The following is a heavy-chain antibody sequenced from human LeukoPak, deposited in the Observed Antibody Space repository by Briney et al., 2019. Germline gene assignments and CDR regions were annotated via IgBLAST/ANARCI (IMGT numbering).Heavy chain of an antibody. Sequence: GESLKISCKGSGYRFTNYWIGWVRPMPGKGLELMGSIYPGDSDIRYSPSFQGQVTISADKSFTTAYLQWRSLKASDTAIYYCTRQGVYYSDSSAFYYWGQGTRVTVSS. CDR3: TRQGVYYSDSSAFYY. J-gene: IGHJ4*02. CDR1: GYRFTNYW. V-gene: IGHV5-51*01. CDR2: IYPGDSDI. D-gene: IGHD3-22*01.